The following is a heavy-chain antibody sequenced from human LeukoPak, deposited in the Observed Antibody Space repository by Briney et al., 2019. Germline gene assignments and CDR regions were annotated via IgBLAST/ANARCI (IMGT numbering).Heavy chain of an antibody. J-gene: IGHJ6*02. V-gene: IGHV3-23*01. CDR1: GFTFSSYA. Sequence: GWSLRLSCAASGFTFSSYAMSWVRQAPGKGLEWVSAISGSGASTYYADSVKGRFTISRDNSKNTLYLQMNSLRAEDTAVYYCAKDSPQYYYGSGSYYNVGYYYYYDMDVWGQGTTVTVSS. CDR3: AKDSPQYYYGSGSYYNVGYYYYYDMDV. CDR2: ISGSGAST. D-gene: IGHD3-10*01.